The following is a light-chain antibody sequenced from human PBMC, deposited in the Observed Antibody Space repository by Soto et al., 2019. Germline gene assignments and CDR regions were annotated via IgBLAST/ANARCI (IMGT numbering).Light chain of an antibody. V-gene: IGLV4-60*02. CDR1: SGHRSYI. CDR3: ETWDSHTRV. Sequence: QAVLTQSSSASASLGSSVKLTCTLSSGHRSYIIAWHQQQPGKAPRYLMKLEGSGSYNKGSGVPDRFSGSSSGADRYLTISNLQFEDEADYYCETWDSHTRVFGGGTKLTVL. CDR2: LEGSGSY. J-gene: IGLJ3*02.